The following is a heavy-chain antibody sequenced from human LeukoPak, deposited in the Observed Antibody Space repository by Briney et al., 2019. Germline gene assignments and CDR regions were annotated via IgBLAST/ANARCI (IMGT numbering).Heavy chain of an antibody. J-gene: IGHJ4*02. CDR3: AADLHYYGSGSFGPTLYYFDY. CDR2: IVVGSGNT. CDR1: GFTFSSSV. Sequence: TSVKVSCKASGFTFSSSVVQWVRQARGQRLEWIGWIVVGSGNTHYAQKLQERVTITRDMSTSTAYMELSSLRSEDTAVYYCAADLHYYGSGSFGPTLYYFDYWGQGTLVTVSS. D-gene: IGHD3-10*01. V-gene: IGHV1-58*01.